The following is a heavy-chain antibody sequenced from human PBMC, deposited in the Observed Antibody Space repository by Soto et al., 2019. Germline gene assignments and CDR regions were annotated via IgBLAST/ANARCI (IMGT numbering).Heavy chain of an antibody. V-gene: IGHV3-23*01. CDR2: IGGTDGKT. D-gene: IGHD3-10*01. J-gene: IGHJ4*02. Sequence: LRLSCAASGFTFSSYAMSWVRQAPGKGLEWVAAIGGTDGKTYYADSVKGRFTISRDNSENTLYLQMSRLRAEDTAVYFCAKGMFSSSPAAAGSFDYWGQGALVTAPQ. CDR1: GFTFSSYA. CDR3: AKGMFSSSPAAAGSFDY.